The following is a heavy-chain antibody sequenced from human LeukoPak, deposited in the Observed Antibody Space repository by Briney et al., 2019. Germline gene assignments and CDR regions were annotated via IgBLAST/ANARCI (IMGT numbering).Heavy chain of an antibody. J-gene: IGHJ4*02. Sequence: PGGSLRLSCAASGFTFSDYYMSWIRQAPGKGLEAVSYISSSSSYTNYADSVKGRFTISRDNGKSSLYLQMNSLRDEDTAIYYCATDRPHWAFDYWGQGNLVTVSS. CDR3: ATDRPHWAFDY. CDR1: GFTFSDYY. CDR2: ISSSSSYT. D-gene: IGHD7-27*01. V-gene: IGHV3-11*06.